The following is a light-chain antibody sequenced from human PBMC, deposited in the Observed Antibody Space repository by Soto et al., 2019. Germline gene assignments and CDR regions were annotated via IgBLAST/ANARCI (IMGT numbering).Light chain of an antibody. V-gene: IGKV3-20*01. J-gene: IGKJ2*01. CDR1: QSVSSSY. Sequence: EIVLTQSPGTLSLSPGERATLSCRASQSVSSSYLAWYQQKPGQAPRPLIYGASSRATGIPDRFSGSGSGTDFTLTISTLEPEDFAVYYWLQYGSSPYTFGQGTKVEIK. CDR3: LQYGSSPYT. CDR2: GAS.